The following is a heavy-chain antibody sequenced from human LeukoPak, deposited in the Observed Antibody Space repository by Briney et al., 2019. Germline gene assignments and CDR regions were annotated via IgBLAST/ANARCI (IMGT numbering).Heavy chain of an antibody. D-gene: IGHD3-16*01. CDR2: IRYDGSKK. Sequence: GGSLRLSCAASGFTFSSYGMHWVRQAPGKGLEWVAFIRYDGSKKYYADSVKGGFTISRDNSKNRLYVQMNSLTAEDTAVYYCARDFLHLGGWGQGTMVTVSS. CDR1: GFTFSSYG. J-gene: IGHJ3*01. V-gene: IGHV3-30*02. CDR3: ARDFLHLGG.